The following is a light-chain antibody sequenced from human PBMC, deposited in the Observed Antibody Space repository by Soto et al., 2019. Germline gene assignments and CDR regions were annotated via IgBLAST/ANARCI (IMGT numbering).Light chain of an antibody. CDR1: SSDVGVYNC. CDR2: DVT. Sequence: QSVLTQPRSVSGSPGQSVTISCTGTSSDVGVYNCVSWYQQHPGKAPKLMIYDVTKRPSGVPDRFSGSKSANTASLTISGLQAEDEADYYCCSYAGSYTFVFGTGTKVTVL. CDR3: CSYAGSYTFV. V-gene: IGLV2-11*01. J-gene: IGLJ1*01.